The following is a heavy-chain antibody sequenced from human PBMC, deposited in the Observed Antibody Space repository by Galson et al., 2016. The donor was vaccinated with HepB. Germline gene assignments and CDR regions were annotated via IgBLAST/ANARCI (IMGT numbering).Heavy chain of an antibody. CDR2: MNPNNGNK. CDR1: GDTFTNYD. J-gene: IGHJ6*02. V-gene: IGHV1-8*01. Sequence: SVKVSCKASGDTFTNYDINWVRQATGQGLEWMAWMNPNNGNKAYAQNFQGRLTLTRNTSITTAYMELSSLRSEDTAVYYCARGRWGYCTTTSCYKGMDVWGQGTMVTVSS. CDR3: ARGRWGYCTTTSCYKGMDV. D-gene: IGHD2-2*02.